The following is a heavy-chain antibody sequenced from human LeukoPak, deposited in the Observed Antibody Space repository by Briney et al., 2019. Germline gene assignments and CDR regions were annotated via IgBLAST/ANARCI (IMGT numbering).Heavy chain of an antibody. D-gene: IGHD3-22*01. CDR3: ARDFLSRGYYAPIYY. Sequence: PVGSLRLSCAASEFTFSSYSMNWVRQAPGKGLEWVSSISSSSSYIYYADSVKGRFTISRDNAKNSLYLQMNSLRAEDTAVYYCARDFLSRGYYAPIYYWVQGTLVTVSS. J-gene: IGHJ4*02. CDR2: ISSSSSYI. V-gene: IGHV3-21*01. CDR1: EFTFSSYS.